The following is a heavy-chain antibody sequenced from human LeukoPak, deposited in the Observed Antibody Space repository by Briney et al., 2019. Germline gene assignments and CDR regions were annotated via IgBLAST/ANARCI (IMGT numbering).Heavy chain of an antibody. CDR1: GGSISSYY. Sequence: PSETLSLTCTVSGGSISSYYWSWIRQHPGKGLEWIGYIYYSGSTYYNPSLKSRVTISVDTSKNQFSLKLSSVTAADTAVYYCARAPEDIVPIGYFDYWGQGTLVTVSS. J-gene: IGHJ4*02. CDR2: IYYSGST. D-gene: IGHD2-8*01. V-gene: IGHV4-59*06. CDR3: ARAPEDIVPIGYFDY.